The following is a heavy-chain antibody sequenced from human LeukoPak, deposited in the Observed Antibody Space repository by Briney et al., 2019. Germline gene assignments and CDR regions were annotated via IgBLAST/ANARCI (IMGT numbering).Heavy chain of an antibody. Sequence: ASVKVSCKASGYTFTDYYIHWVRQAPGQGLEWMGWINPNSGGTDYAQKFQGRVTMTRDTSISTAYMELSRVRADDTAVNYCARLNVVRGLYYFDYWGQGTLVTVSS. CDR3: ARLNVVRGLYYFDY. D-gene: IGHD3-10*01. V-gene: IGHV1-2*02. CDR2: INPNSGGT. J-gene: IGHJ4*02. CDR1: GYTFTDYY.